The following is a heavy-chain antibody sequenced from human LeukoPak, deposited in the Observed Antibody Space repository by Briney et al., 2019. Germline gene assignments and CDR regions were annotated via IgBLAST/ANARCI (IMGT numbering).Heavy chain of an antibody. CDR1: GFSACGKF. D-gene: IGHD2-21*01. CDR3: ASGDGYLQPY. Sequence: VGSLRLSSAASGFSACGKFMSTVRATPEKGLEWVSIIHYDGKIRYAGSVGGRFTIYRDDSENTLFLQMNSLRVDDTAVYFCASGDGYLQPYWGQGTLVTVSS. V-gene: IGHV3-53*01. J-gene: IGHJ4*02. CDR2: IHYDGKI.